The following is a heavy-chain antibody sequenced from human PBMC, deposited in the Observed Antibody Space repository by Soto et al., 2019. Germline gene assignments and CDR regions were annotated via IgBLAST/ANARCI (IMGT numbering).Heavy chain of an antibody. CDR3: APRGYYDSSAPVDY. Sequence: PGGSPRLSCAASGFTFSSYAMSWVRQAPGKGLEWVSALSGSGGSTYYADSVKGRFTISRDTSKNTLYLQMNSLRAEDTAVYYCAPRGYYDSSAPVDYWGQGTLVTVSS. CDR1: GFTFSSYA. V-gene: IGHV3-23*01. J-gene: IGHJ4*02. CDR2: LSGSGGST. D-gene: IGHD3-22*01.